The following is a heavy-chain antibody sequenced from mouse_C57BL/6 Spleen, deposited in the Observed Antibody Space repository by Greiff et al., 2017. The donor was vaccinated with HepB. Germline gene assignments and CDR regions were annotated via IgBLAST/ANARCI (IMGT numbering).Heavy chain of an antibody. J-gene: IGHJ3*01. CDR3: ARDGSNGAWFAY. V-gene: IGHV5-4*01. CDR1: GFTFSSYA. Sequence: VQLKESGGGLVKPGGSLKLSCAASGFTFSSYAMSWVRQTPEKRLEWVATISDGGSYTYYPDNVKGRFTISRDNAKNNLYLQMSHLKSEDTAMYYCARDGSNGAWFAYWGQGTLVTVSA. CDR2: ISDGGSYT.